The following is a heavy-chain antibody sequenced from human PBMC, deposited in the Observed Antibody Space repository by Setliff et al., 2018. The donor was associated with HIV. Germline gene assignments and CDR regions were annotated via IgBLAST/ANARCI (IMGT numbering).Heavy chain of an antibody. CDR1: GFTFDDYG. J-gene: IGHJ4*02. Sequence: RTGWSLRLSCAASGFTFDDYGMSWVRQAPGKGLEWVSGINWNGGSTGYADSVKGRFTISRDNAKNSLYLQMNSLRAEDTASYYCASHLYGSGSHWGQGTLVTVSS. CDR3: ASHLYGSGSH. D-gene: IGHD3-10*01. CDR2: INWNGGST. V-gene: IGHV3-20*04.